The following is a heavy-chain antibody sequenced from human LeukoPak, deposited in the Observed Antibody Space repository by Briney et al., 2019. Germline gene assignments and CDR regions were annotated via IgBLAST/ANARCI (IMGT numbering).Heavy chain of an antibody. CDR1: GYTFTGYY. CDR3: ARGLSGLVDY. Sequence: GASVKVSSKASGYTFTGYYMHWVRQAPGQGLEWMGRINPNSGGTNYAQKLRGRVTMTRDTSISTAYMELSRLRSDDTAVYYGARGLSGLVDYWGQETLVTVSS. J-gene: IGHJ4*02. V-gene: IGHV1-2*06. D-gene: IGHD6-19*01. CDR2: INPNSGGT.